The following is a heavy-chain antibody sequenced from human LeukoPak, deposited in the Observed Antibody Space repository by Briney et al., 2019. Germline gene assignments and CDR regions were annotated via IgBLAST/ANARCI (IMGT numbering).Heavy chain of an antibody. CDR3: ARADRMYYYGSGKSY. Sequence: GGSLRLSCAASGFTFSSYWMSWVRQAPGKGLEWVASIKQDGSEKYYVDSVKGRFTISRDNAKNSLYLQMNSLRAEDTAVYYCARADRMYYYGSGKSYWGQGTLVTVSS. D-gene: IGHD3-10*01. J-gene: IGHJ4*02. V-gene: IGHV3-7*03. CDR2: IKQDGSEK. CDR1: GFTFSSYW.